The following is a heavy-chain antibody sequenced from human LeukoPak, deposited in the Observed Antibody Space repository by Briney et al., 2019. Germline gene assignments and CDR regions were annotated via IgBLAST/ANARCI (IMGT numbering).Heavy chain of an antibody. CDR3: ARPTDIVVVPAALGGDAFDI. D-gene: IGHD2-2*01. Sequence: SVTVSCXXSGGTFSSYAISWVRQAPGQGLEWMGGIIPIFGTANYAQKFQGRVTITTDESTSTAYMELSSLRSEDTAVYYCARPTDIVVVPAALGGDAFDIWGQGTMVTVSS. CDR1: GGTFSSYA. V-gene: IGHV1-69*05. CDR2: IIPIFGTA. J-gene: IGHJ3*02.